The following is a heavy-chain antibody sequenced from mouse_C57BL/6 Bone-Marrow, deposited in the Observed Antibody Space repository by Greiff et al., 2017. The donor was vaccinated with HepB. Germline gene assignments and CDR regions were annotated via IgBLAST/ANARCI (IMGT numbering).Heavy chain of an antibody. J-gene: IGHJ3*01. Sequence: DVKLVESGGGLVQPGGSLKLSCESNEYEFPSYDMSWVRKTPEKRLELVAAINSDGGSTYYPDTMERRFIISRDNTEKTLYLQMSSLRSEDTSLYYCAKLYSNYSWFAYWGQGTLVTVSA. CDR3: AKLYSNYSWFAY. D-gene: IGHD2-5*01. CDR2: INSDGGST. CDR1: EYEFPSYD. V-gene: IGHV5-2*01.